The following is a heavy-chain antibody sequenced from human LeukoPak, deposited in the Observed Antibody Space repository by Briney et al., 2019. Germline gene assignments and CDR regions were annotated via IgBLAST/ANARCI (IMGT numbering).Heavy chain of an antibody. J-gene: IGHJ5*02. CDR1: GGSISSGSYY. CDR3: TTYYGSQGGSGS. V-gene: IGHV4-30-4*08. Sequence: PSETLSLTCTVSGGSISSGSYYWSWIRQAPGKGLEWIGHSGTTSYNPSLNGRVSISVDTSKNQFSLRLTSMTAADTAVYFCTTYYGSQGGSGSWGQGTRVTVSS. D-gene: IGHD3-10*01. CDR2: SGTT.